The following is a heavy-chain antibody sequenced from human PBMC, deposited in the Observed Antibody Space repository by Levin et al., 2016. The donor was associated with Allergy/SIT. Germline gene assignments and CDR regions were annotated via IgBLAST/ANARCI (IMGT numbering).Heavy chain of an antibody. CDR3: AKVLRVGRYYFDY. J-gene: IGHJ4*02. V-gene: IGHV3-30*18. CDR2: ISYDGSNK. Sequence: WIRQPPGKGLEWVAVISYDGSNKYYADSVKGRFTISRDNSKNTLYLQMNSLRAEDTAVYYCAKVLRVGRYYFDYWGQGTLVTVSS. D-gene: IGHD1-26*01.